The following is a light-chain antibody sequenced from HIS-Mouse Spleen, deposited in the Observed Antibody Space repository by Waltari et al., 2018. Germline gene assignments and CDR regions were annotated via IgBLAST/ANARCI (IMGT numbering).Light chain of an antibody. CDR1: ALPKQY. J-gene: IGLJ3*02. CDR3: QSADSSGTGWV. CDR2: KDS. Sequence: SYELTQPPSVSVSPGQTARITCSGDALPKQYAYWYQQKPGQAPVLVIYKDSERPSGIPERFPGSRSGTTVTLTISGVQAEDEADYYCQSADSSGTGWVFGGGTKLTVL. V-gene: IGLV3-25*03.